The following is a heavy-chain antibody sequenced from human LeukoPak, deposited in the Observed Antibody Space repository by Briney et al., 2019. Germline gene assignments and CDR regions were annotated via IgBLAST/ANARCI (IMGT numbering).Heavy chain of an antibody. V-gene: IGHV1-69*06. CDR2: IIPIFGTA. CDR3: ARGLRYFDWLFL. D-gene: IGHD3-9*01. Sequence: SVKVSCKASGGTFSSYAISWVRQAPGQGLEWMGGIIPIFGTANYAQKFQGRVTITADKSTSTAYVELSSLRSEDTAVYYCARGLRYFDWLFLWGQGTLVTVSS. CDR1: GGTFSSYA. J-gene: IGHJ5*02.